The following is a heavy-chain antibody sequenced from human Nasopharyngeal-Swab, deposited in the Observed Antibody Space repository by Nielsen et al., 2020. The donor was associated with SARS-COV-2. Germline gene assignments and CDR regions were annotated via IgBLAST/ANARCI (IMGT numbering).Heavy chain of an antibody. Sequence: GGSLRLSCAASGFIFSSYWMHWVRQAPGKGLVWVSRIKSDGSSTSYADSVKGRFTISRDNAKNTLFLQMNSLRAEDTAVHYCARESIAAAGPGMDVWGQGTTVTVSS. J-gene: IGHJ6*02. CDR3: ARESIAAAGPGMDV. CDR1: GFIFSSYW. D-gene: IGHD6-13*01. V-gene: IGHV3-74*01. CDR2: IKSDGSST.